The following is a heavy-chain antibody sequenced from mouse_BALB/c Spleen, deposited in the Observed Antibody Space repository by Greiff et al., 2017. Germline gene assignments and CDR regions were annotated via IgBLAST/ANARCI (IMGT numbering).Heavy chain of an antibody. CDR3: ARNYGSSYDYAMDY. Sequence: LQESGPELEKPGASVKISCKASGYSFTGYNMNWVKQSNGKSLEWIGNIDPYYGGTSYNQKFKGKATLTVDKSSSTAYMQLKSLTSEDSAVYYCARNYGSSYDYAMDYWGQGTSVTVSS. D-gene: IGHD1-1*01. CDR2: IDPYYGGT. CDR1: GYSFTGYN. J-gene: IGHJ4*01. V-gene: IGHV1-39*01.